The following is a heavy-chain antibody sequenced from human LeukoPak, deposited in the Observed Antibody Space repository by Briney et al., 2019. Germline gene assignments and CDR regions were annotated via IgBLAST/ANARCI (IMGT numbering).Heavy chain of an antibody. CDR1: GFTFSTYA. J-gene: IGHJ6*02. CDR3: ARDNKLRFLEWLLYHRYYGMDV. V-gene: IGHV3-23*01. D-gene: IGHD3-3*01. Sequence: HTGGSLRLSCAASGFTFSTYAVNWVRQAPGKGLEWVSTISGSGDSTYYADSVKGRFTISRDNSKNTLYLQMNSLRAEDTAVYYCARDNKLRFLEWLLYHRYYGMDVWGQGTTVTVSS. CDR2: ISGSGDST.